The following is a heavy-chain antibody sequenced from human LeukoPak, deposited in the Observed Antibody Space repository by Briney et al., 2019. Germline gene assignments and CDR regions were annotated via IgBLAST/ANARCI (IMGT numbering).Heavy chain of an antibody. D-gene: IGHD6-6*01. J-gene: IGHJ4*02. V-gene: IGHV4-39*01. Sequence: SETLSLTCTVSGGSISSSSYYWGWIRQPPGKGLEWIGSIYYSGSTYYNPSLKSRVTISVDTSKNQFSLKLSSVTAADTAVYYCARGLRQLVRSWHYWGQGTLVTVSS. CDR2: IYYSGST. CDR1: GGSISSSSYY. CDR3: ARGLRQLVRSWHY.